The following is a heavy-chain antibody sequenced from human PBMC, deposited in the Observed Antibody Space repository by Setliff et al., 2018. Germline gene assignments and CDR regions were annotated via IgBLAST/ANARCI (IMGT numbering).Heavy chain of an antibody. CDR1: GFTFSTYA. J-gene: IGHJ4*02. CDR3: ARGRHHDTLSGYIDF. D-gene: IGHD3-9*01. V-gene: IGHV3-23*03. CDR2: IYSGDRNT. Sequence: GGSLRLSCAASGFTFSTYAMSWVRQAPGKGLEWVSTIYSGDRNTFYTDSVKGRFTIFRDGSKNTLYLQMTSLRAEDTAFYYCARGRHHDTLSGYIDFLGQGTLVTVSS.